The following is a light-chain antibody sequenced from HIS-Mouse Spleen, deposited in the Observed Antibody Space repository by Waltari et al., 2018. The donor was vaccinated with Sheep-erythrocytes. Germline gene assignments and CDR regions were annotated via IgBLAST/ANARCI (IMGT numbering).Light chain of an antibody. J-gene: IGLJ2*01. Sequence: SYVLTQPPSVSVAPGKTARITCGGNNIGSKSVHWYQQKPGQAPVLVVYDDSDRTSCIPWRFSGANSGNTATLTISRVEAGDEADDYCQVWDSSSDHVVFGGGTKLTVL. CDR1: NIGSKS. V-gene: IGLV3-21*03. CDR3: QVWDSSSDHVV. CDR2: DDS.